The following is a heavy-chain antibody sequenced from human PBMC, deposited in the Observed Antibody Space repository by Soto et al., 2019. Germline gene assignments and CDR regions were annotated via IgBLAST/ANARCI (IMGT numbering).Heavy chain of an antibody. CDR3: AKDMGGGSYSASVDY. Sequence: GGSLRLSCPASGFTFDDYTMHWVRQAPGKGLEWVSLISWDGGSTYYADSVKGRFTISRDNSKNSLYLQMNSLRTEDTALYYCAKDMGGGSYSASVDYWGQGTLVTVSS. J-gene: IGHJ4*02. CDR1: GFTFDDYT. V-gene: IGHV3-43*01. CDR2: ISWDGGST. D-gene: IGHD1-26*01.